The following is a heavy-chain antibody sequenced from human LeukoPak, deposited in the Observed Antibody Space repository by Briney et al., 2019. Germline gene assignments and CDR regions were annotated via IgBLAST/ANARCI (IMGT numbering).Heavy chain of an antibody. Sequence: GGSLRLSCAASGFSFSNYWMTWVRQGPGKGLEWVSSISSSSSYIYYADSVKGRFTISRDNAKNSLYLQMNSLRAEDTAVYYCARDMSVAGLPDALDIWGQGTMVTVSS. D-gene: IGHD6-19*01. CDR3: ARDMSVAGLPDALDI. CDR1: GFSFSNYW. J-gene: IGHJ3*02. CDR2: ISSSSSYI. V-gene: IGHV3-21*01.